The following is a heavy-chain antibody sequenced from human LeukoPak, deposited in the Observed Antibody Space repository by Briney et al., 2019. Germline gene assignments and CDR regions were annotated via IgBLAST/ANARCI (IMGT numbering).Heavy chain of an antibody. D-gene: IGHD1-26*01. CDR3: ARDALVGATRASPSPFDP. CDR1: GFTVSSNY. V-gene: IGHV3-66*02. J-gene: IGHJ5*02. CDR2: IYSGGST. Sequence: GGSLRLSCAASGFTVSSNYMSWVRQAPGKGLEWVSVIYSGGSTYYADSVKGRFTISRDNSKNTLYLQMNSLRAEDTAVYYCARDALVGATRASPSPFDPWGQGTLVTVSS.